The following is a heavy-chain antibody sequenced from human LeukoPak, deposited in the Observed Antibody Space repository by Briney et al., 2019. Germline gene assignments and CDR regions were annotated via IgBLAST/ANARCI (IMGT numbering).Heavy chain of an antibody. CDR3: ARDPGGSGWGAFDI. CDR2: IKPDGSET. D-gene: IGHD4-23*01. Sequence: GGSLRLSCSASGFSFSTFFMAWVRQSSGKGMEWVADIKPDGSETYYKGCVEGWFTISRDNADNSLYLQMNSLRAEDTAVYYCARDPGGSGWGAFDIWGQGTMVTVSS. J-gene: IGHJ3*02. V-gene: IGHV3-7*05. CDR1: GFSFSTFF.